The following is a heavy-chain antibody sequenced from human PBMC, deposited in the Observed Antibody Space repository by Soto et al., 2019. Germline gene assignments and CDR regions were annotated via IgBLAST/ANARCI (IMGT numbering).Heavy chain of an antibody. CDR1: GFTFSSYW. J-gene: IGHJ6*02. CDR2: INSDGSST. CDR3: AREGYSSGYYYYYGMDV. Sequence: LRLSCAASGFTFSSYWMHWVRQAPGKGLVWVSRINSDGSSTSYADSVKGRFTISRDNAKNTLYLQMNSLRAEDTAVYYCAREGYSSGYYYYYGMDVWGQGTTVTVSS. D-gene: IGHD6-19*01. V-gene: IGHV3-74*01.